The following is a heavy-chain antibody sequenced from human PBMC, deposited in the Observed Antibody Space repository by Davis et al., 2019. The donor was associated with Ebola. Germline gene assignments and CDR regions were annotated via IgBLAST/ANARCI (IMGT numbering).Heavy chain of an antibody. J-gene: IGHJ4*02. CDR3: ARDGYSYGHLGH. CDR1: CGSISSYY. CDR2: IYTSGRT. V-gene: IGHV4-4*07. Sequence: PSETLSLTCTVPCGSISSYYWSWIRQPAGKGLEWIGRIYTSGRTNYNPSLKSRVTISVDTSKNQFSLKLSSVTAADTAVYYCARDGYSYGHLGHWGQGILVTVSS. D-gene: IGHD5-18*01.